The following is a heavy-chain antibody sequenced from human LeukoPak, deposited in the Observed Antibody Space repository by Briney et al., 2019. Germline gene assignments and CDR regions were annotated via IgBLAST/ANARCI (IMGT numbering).Heavy chain of an antibody. J-gene: IGHJ5*02. CDR3: ARAPKYSSSAWFDP. CDR2: ISSSGATI. CDR1: GFTFSDYY. V-gene: IGHV3-11*01. D-gene: IGHD6-13*01. Sequence: GGSLRLSCAASGFTFSDYYMSWIRQAPGKGLEWISYISSSGATIYSADSVKGRFTISRDNTKNSLYLQMNTLRADDTAVYYCARAPKYSSSAWFDPWGQGTLDIVSS.